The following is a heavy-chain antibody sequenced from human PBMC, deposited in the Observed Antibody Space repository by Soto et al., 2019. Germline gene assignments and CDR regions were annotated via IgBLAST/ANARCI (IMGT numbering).Heavy chain of an antibody. D-gene: IGHD2-2*01. V-gene: IGHV3-64D*09. CDR1: GFTFSSYA. Sequence: GSLRLSCSASGFTFSSYAMHWVRQAPGKGLEYVSAISSNGGSTYYADSVKGRFTISRDNSKNTLYLQMSSLRAEDTAVYYCVKDSIVVVPAAMDDAFDIWGQGTMVTVSS. CDR2: ISSNGGST. CDR3: VKDSIVVVPAAMDDAFDI. J-gene: IGHJ3*02.